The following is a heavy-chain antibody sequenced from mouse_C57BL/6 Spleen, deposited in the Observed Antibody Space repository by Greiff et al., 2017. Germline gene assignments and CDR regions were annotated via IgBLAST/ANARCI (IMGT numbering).Heavy chain of an antibody. Sequence: DVQLQESGPGLVKPSQSLSLTCSVTGYSITSGYYWNWIRQFPGNKLEWMGYISYDGSNNYNPSLKNRISITRDTSKNQFFLKLNSVTTEDTATYYCAREYSSGYVGAMDYWGQGTSVTVSS. J-gene: IGHJ4*01. D-gene: IGHD3-2*02. CDR3: AREYSSGYVGAMDY. CDR1: GYSITSGYY. V-gene: IGHV3-6*01. CDR2: ISYDGSN.